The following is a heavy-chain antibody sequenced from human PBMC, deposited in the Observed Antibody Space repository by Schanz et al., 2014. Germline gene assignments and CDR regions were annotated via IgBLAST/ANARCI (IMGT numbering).Heavy chain of an antibody. CDR1: GFTFSDYY. D-gene: IGHD5-12*01. Sequence: QVQLVESGGGLVKPGGSLRLSCVASGFTFSDYYMSWIRQAPGKGLEWVSYISSSSIYTNYADSVKGRFIISRDSSKNTLFLQMNSLRAEDTAVYFCARDGGRDGYNLAFDVWGQGTLVTVSS. CDR2: ISSSSIYT. CDR3: ARDGGRDGYNLAFDV. J-gene: IGHJ3*01. V-gene: IGHV3-11*05.